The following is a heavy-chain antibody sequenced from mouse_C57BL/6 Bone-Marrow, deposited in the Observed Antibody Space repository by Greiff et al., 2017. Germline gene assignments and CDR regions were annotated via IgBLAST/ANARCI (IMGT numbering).Heavy chain of an antibody. V-gene: IGHV3-6*01. Sequence: VQLKESGPGLVKPSQSLSLTCSVTGYSITSGYYWNWIRQFPGNKLEWMGYISYDGSNNYNPSLKNRISITRDTAKNQFFLKLNSVTTEDTATYDCAREFYYGNPHWYFDVWGTGTTVTVSS. CDR2: ISYDGSN. CDR3: AREFYYGNPHWYFDV. J-gene: IGHJ1*03. CDR1: GYSITSGYY. D-gene: IGHD2-1*01.